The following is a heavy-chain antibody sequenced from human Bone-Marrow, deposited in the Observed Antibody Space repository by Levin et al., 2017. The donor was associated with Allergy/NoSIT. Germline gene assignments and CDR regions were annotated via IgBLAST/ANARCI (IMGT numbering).Heavy chain of an antibody. CDR3: ARGRGKYDSGSGYFAY. V-gene: IGHV3-7*01. Sequence: GESLKISCAASGFVFGNYWMNWARQAPGKGPEWVANIKQDGSEKYYLDSLKGRFTISRDNAKNSLYLQMNSLRAEDTAVYYCARGRGKYDSGSGYFAYWGQGTLVTVSS. CDR2: IKQDGSEK. CDR1: GFVFGNYW. J-gene: IGHJ4*02. D-gene: IGHD3-3*01.